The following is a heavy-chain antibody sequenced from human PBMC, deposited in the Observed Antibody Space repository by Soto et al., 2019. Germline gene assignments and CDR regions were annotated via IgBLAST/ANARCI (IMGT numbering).Heavy chain of an antibody. V-gene: IGHV4-4*07. CDR3: TRVGCSSTSCYHYCSGMVV. Sequence: SESLSLTCSVSRGSMRSYYWNWLRQPAGKGLEWIGRIYSRGDTNYNPSVKSGVTISVETSKNQCSLKLSSVSAADTTVFYCTRVGCSSTSCYHYCSGMVVWRKGTTVTV. CDR1: RGSMRSYY. CDR2: IYSRGDT. J-gene: IGHJ6*04. D-gene: IGHD2-2*01.